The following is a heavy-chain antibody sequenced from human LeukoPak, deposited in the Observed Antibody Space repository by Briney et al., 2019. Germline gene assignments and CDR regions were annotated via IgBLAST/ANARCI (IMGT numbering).Heavy chain of an antibody. Sequence: RPGGSLSLFCAASGFTFDDYGMSWVRLAPGKGREWVSGINWNGGSTGYADSVKGRFTISRDNAKNSLYLQMNSLRAEDTALYYCARGWSSSWYFYWGQGTLVTVSS. CDR2: INWNGGST. V-gene: IGHV3-20*04. CDR1: GFTFDDYG. D-gene: IGHD6-13*01. CDR3: ARGWSSSWYFY. J-gene: IGHJ4*02.